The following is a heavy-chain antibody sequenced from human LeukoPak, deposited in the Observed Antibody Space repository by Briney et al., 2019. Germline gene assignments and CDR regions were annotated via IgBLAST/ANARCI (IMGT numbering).Heavy chain of an antibody. V-gene: IGHV3-30*18. CDR1: GFTFSSYA. J-gene: IGHJ4*02. D-gene: IGHD2-15*01. CDR2: ISYDGSDK. CDR3: AKDIGHCSGGSCSYFDY. Sequence: GGSLRLSCAASGFTFSSYAMSWVRQAPGKGLEWVAVISYDGSDKYYPDSVKGRFTISRDNSKNTLYLQMNSLRAEDTAVYYCAKDIGHCSGGSCSYFDYWGQGTLVTVSS.